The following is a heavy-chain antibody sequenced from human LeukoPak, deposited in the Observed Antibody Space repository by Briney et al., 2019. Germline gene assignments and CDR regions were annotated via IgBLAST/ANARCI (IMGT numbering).Heavy chain of an antibody. D-gene: IGHD3-3*01. Sequence: GSLRLSCAASGFTFSSYAMSWVRQPPGKGLEWIGSIYYSGSTYYNPSLKSRVTISVDTSKNQFSLKLSSVTAADTAVYYCARTYDFWSGYYTGTFDYWGQGTLVTVSS. V-gene: IGHV4-39*01. CDR1: GFTFSSYA. CDR3: ARTYDFWSGYYTGTFDY. CDR2: IYYSGST. J-gene: IGHJ4*02.